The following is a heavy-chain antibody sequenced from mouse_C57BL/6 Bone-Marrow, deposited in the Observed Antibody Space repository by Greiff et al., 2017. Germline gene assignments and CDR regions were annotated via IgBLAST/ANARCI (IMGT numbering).Heavy chain of an antibody. CDR2: IYPSDSEP. J-gene: IGHJ2*01. CDR3: ARGLLRYLDY. CDR1: GYTFTSYW. Sequence: QVQLQQPGAELVRPGSSVKLSCKASGYTFTSYWMDWVKQRPGQGLEWIGNIYPSDSEPHYNQKFKDKATLPVDKSSSTSYMQLSSLTSEDSAVYYCARGLLRYLDYGGQGTTLTVSS. V-gene: IGHV1-61*01. D-gene: IGHD2-3*01.